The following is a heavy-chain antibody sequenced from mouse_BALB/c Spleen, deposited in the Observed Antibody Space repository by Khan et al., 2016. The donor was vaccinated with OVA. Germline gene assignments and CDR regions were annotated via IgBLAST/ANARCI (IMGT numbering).Heavy chain of an antibody. J-gene: IGHJ1*01. Sequence: VQLKESGAELVKPGASVKLSCTASGFNIKDTYVHWVKERPEQGLEWIGRIAPANGNTEYDPKFQGKATITADTSSNTSYLQLSGLTSEDSAVDYCVHPSDDARNLDVWGAGTTVTVSS. CDR3: VHPSDDARNLDV. V-gene: IGHV14-3*02. CDR1: GFNIKDTY. D-gene: IGHD6-1*01. CDR2: IAPANGNT.